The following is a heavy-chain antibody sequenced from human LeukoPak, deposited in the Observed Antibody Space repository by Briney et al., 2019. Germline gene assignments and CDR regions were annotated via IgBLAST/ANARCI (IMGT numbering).Heavy chain of an antibody. CDR3: ARRYCSGGTCYFFDY. V-gene: IGHV3-53*01. Sequence: GGSLRLSCAASGFTVSSNCMSWVRQAPGKGLEWVSLICSGGNTYYTDSVKGRFTISRDDSKNTLYLQMNSLRAEDTAVYYCARRYCSGGTCYFFDYWGQGTLVTVSS. CDR1: GFTVSSNC. CDR2: ICSGGNT. D-gene: IGHD2-15*01. J-gene: IGHJ4*02.